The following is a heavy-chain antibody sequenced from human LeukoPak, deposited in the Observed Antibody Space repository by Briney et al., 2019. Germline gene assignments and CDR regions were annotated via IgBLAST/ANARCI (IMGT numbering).Heavy chain of an antibody. CDR1: GFTFRSYG. CDR2: ISYDGSNE. J-gene: IGHJ4*02. V-gene: IGHV3-30*18. D-gene: IGHD3-22*01. CDR3: AKENYYDSSGYSFDY. Sequence: QTGGSLRLSCAVSGFTFRSYGMHWVRQAPGKGLEWVALISYDGSNEYYADSVKGRFTISRDNSKNTLYLQMNSLRAEDTAVYYCAKENYYDSSGYSFDYWGQGTLVTVSS.